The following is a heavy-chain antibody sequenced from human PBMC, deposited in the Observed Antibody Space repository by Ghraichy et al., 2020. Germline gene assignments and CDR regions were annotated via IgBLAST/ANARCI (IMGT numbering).Heavy chain of an antibody. D-gene: IGHD2/OR15-2a*01. V-gene: IGHV4-34*01. CDR3: ARGRGRLLPPYYFDY. J-gene: IGHJ4*02. CDR2: INHSGST. Sequence: SQTLSLTCAVYGGSFSGYYWSWIRQPPGKGLEWIGEINHSGSTNYNPSLKSRVTISVDTSKNQFSLKLSSVTAADTAVYYCARGRGRLLPPYYFDYWGQGTLVTVSS. CDR1: GGSFSGYY.